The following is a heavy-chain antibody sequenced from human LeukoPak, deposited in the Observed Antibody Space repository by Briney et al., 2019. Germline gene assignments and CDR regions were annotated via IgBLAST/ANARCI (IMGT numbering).Heavy chain of an antibody. CDR2: ISYDGSNK. Sequence: GGSLRLSCAASGFTFSSYGMHWVRQAPGKGLEWVAVISYDGSNKYYADSVKGRFTISRDNAKNSLYLQMNSLRAEDTAVYYCTRVRVSSYYGMDIWGQGTTVTVSS. CDR3: TRVRVSSYYGMDI. CDR1: GFTFSSYG. J-gene: IGHJ6*02. D-gene: IGHD2/OR15-2a*01. V-gene: IGHV3-33*05.